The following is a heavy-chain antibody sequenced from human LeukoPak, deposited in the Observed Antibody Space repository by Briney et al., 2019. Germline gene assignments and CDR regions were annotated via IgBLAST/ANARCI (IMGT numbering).Heavy chain of an antibody. J-gene: IGHJ4*02. CDR1: GGSVSSGDYY. V-gene: IGHV4-61*02. D-gene: IGHD3-9*01. CDR2: IYTSGST. CDR3: ARCPYDILTGYYSVDY. Sequence: PSQTLSLTCTVSGGSVSSGDYYWSWIRQPAGKELEWIGRIYTSGSTNYNPSLKSRVTISVDTSKNQFSLKLSSVTAADTAVYYCARCPYDILTGYYSVDYWGQGTLVTVSS.